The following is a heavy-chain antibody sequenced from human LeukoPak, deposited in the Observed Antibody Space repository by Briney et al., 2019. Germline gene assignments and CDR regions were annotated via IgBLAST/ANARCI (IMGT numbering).Heavy chain of an antibody. V-gene: IGHV3-23*01. CDR2: INSSGGRA. J-gene: IGHJ4*02. Sequence: GGSLRLSCAASGFTFSSYAMSWVRQAPGKGLEWVSSINSSGGRAYYADSVKGRFTISRDNSKNTLYLQMNSLRAEDTAVYYCAIGPGGVFHYWGQGTLVIVSS. CDR1: GFTFSSYA. CDR3: AIGPGGVFHY. D-gene: IGHD4-23*01.